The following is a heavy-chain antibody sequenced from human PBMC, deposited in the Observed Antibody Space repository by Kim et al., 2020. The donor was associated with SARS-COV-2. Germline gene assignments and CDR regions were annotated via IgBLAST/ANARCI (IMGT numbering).Heavy chain of an antibody. D-gene: IGHD5-18*01. V-gene: IGHV5-10-1*01. Sequence: GESLKISCKGSGYSFTSYWISWVRQMPGKGLEWMGRIDPSDSYTNYSPSFQGHVTISADKSISTAYLQWSSLKASDTAMYYCARWRAAMAPPYYYYGMDVWGQGTTVTVSS. CDR3: ARWRAAMAPPYYYYGMDV. CDR2: IDPSDSYT. CDR1: GYSFTSYW. J-gene: IGHJ6*02.